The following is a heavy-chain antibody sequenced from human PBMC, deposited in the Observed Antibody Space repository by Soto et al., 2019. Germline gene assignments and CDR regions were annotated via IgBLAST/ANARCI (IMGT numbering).Heavy chain of an antibody. CDR1: GVSVSSEYHH. Sequence: QVQLQESGPGLVKPSETLSLTCAVSGVSVSSEYHHWSWIRQPPGKGLEWIGKMECIGGTNCNPSLKCRLAISLDTSWNQFSLILISVTAADTAVYDCAVYLPGAGGVGYWGQGTLITVSS. J-gene: IGHJ4*02. CDR2: MECIGGT. V-gene: IGHV4-61*01. D-gene: IGHD6-19*01. CDR3: AVYLPGAGGVGY.